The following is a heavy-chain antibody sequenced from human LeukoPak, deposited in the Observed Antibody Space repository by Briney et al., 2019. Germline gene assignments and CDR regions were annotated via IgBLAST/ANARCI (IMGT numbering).Heavy chain of an antibody. CDR3: SRDWGFFVN. Sequence: PGGSLRLSCAASGFTFSSYWMHWVRQVPGKGLVWVSHINTDGSSTGYADSVKGRFTISRDNAKNTLYLQMNSLRAEDTAVYYCSRDWGFFVNWGQGPLVTVSS. V-gene: IGHV3-74*01. CDR1: GFTFSSYW. J-gene: IGHJ4*02. CDR2: INTDGSST. D-gene: IGHD3-16*01.